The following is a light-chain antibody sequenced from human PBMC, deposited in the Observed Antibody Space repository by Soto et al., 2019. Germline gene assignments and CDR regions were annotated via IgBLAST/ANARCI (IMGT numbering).Light chain of an antibody. V-gene: IGKV1-5*03. CDR2: KAS. CDR3: QQYQSFSLT. J-gene: IGKJ4*01. CDR1: QSISSW. Sequence: DIQMTQSPSTLSASVGDRVTITCRASQSISSWLAWYQQKPGKAPKLLIYKASSLESGVPSRFSGSGSGTEFSLTISSLQPDDFATYYSQQYQSFSLTFGGGTKVDIK.